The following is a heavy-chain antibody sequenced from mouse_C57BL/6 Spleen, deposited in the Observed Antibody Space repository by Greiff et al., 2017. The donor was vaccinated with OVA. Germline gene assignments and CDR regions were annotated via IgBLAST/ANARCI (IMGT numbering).Heavy chain of an antibody. V-gene: IGHV1-82*01. CDR2: IYPGDGDT. CDR3: AREGVYYDY. D-gene: IGHD1-1*01. CDR1: GYAFSSSW. J-gene: IGHJ2*01. Sequence: VKVVESGPELVKPGASVKISCKASGYAFSSSWMNWVKQRPGKGLEWIGRIYPGDGDTNYNGKFKGKATLTADKSSSTAYMQLSSLTSEDSAVYFCAREGVYYDYWGQGTTLTVSS.